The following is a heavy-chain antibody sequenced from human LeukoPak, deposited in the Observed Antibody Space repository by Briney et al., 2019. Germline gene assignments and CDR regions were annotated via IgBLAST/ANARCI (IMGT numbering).Heavy chain of an antibody. CDR3: ARDLVGLRYFDWSPNNWFDP. J-gene: IGHJ5*02. CDR2: IIPILGIA. Sequence: ASVKVSCEASGGTFSSYAISWVRQAPGQGLEWMGRIIPILGIANYAQKFQGRVTITADKSTSTAYMELSSLRSEDTAVYYCARDLVGLRYFDWSPNNWFDPWGQGTLVTVSS. CDR1: GGTFSSYA. V-gene: IGHV1-69*04. D-gene: IGHD3-9*01.